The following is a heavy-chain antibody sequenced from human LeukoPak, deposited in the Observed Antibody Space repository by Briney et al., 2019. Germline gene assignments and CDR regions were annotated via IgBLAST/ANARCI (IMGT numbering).Heavy chain of an antibody. V-gene: IGHV5-51*01. Sequence: GESLKISCKGSGYSFTSYWIGGVRQMPGKGLEWMGIIYPGDSDTRYSPSFQGQVTISADKSISTAYLQWSSLKASGTAMYYCARHGRSRPRNPDYWGQGTLVTVSS. CDR2: IYPGDSDT. D-gene: IGHD2-15*01. CDR1: GYSFTSYW. J-gene: IGHJ4*02. CDR3: ARHGRSRPRNPDY.